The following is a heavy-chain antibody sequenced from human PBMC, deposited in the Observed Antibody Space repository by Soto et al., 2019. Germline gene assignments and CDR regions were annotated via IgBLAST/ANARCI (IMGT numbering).Heavy chain of an antibody. CDR3: FGGWNQGFDY. D-gene: IGHD6-19*01. V-gene: IGHV3-23*01. Sequence: VGSLRLSCGASGFTFDDYGMSWIRQAPGKGLEWVSAISNSGDSAYYADSVKGRLTISRDNAKNTLYLHMNSLRAEDTDVYYCFGGWNQGFDYWGQGVLVTVS. CDR1: GFTFDDYG. CDR2: ISNSGDSA. J-gene: IGHJ4*02.